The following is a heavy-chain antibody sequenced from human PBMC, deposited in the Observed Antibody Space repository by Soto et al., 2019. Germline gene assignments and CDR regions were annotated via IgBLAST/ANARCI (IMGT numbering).Heavy chain of an antibody. Sequence: PGGSLRLSCAASGFTFSNAWMSWVRQAPGKGLEWVGRIKSKTDGGTTDYAAPVKGRFTISRDDSKNTLYLQMNSLKTEDTAVYYCTTLEVGLTGTTAPFGYWGQGTLVTVSS. CDR2: IKSKTDGGTT. V-gene: IGHV3-15*01. J-gene: IGHJ4*02. CDR1: GFTFSNAW. CDR3: TTLEVGLTGTTAPFGY. D-gene: IGHD1-7*01.